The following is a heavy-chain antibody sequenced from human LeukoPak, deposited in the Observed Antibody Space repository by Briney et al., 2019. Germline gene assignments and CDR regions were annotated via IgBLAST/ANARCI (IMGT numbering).Heavy chain of an antibody. CDR3: ARGVLACSNYIHNWFDP. D-gene: IGHD4-11*01. CDR1: GYTFTGYY. J-gene: IGHJ5*02. V-gene: IGHV1-2*02. CDR2: INPNSGGT. Sequence: GASVRVSCKASGYTFTGYYMHWVRQAPGQGLEWMGWINPNSGGTNYAQKFQGRVTMTRDTSISTAYMELSRLRSDDTAVYYCARGVLACSNYIHNWFDPWGQGTLVTVSS.